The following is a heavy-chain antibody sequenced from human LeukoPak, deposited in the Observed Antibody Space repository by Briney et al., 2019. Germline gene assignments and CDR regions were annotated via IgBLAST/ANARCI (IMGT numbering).Heavy chain of an antibody. V-gene: IGHV4-4*07. CDR2: INSSGST. D-gene: IGHD4-11*01. Sequence: WETLSLTCTVSGGSISSYYWAWIRQPAGKGLEWIGRINSSGSTSYNPSLRSRVTMSVDTSKNQFSLNLSSVTAADTAVYYCARGGRDTNYERGYDHWGQGTLVTVSS. J-gene: IGHJ4*02. CDR3: ARGGRDTNYERGYDH. CDR1: GGSISSYY.